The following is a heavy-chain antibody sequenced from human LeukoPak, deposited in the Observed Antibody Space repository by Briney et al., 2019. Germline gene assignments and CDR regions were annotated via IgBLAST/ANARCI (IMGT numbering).Heavy chain of an antibody. J-gene: IGHJ3*02. CDR1: GYTFTSYD. Sequence: GASVKVSCKASGYTFTSYDIHWVRQATGQGLEWMGWMNPNSGNTGYAQKFQGRVTMTRNTSISTGYMELSSLRSEDTAVYYCARSPVGAIGPFDIWGQGTMVTASS. V-gene: IGHV1-8*01. D-gene: IGHD1-26*01. CDR2: MNPNSGNT. CDR3: ARSPVGAIGPFDI.